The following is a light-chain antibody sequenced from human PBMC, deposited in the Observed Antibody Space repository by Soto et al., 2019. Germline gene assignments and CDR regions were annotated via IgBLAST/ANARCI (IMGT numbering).Light chain of an antibody. CDR2: GTS. CDR1: QSVGSN. CDR3: QQYSDWPPT. J-gene: IGKJ1*01. Sequence: EIVLTQSPATLSLSPGERATLSCRASQSVGSNLAWFQQKPGQAPRLLIYGTSNRATGIPARFSGSGSGTEFTLTISSLESEDFAVYYCQQYSDWPPTFGQGTKVDIK. V-gene: IGKV3-11*01.